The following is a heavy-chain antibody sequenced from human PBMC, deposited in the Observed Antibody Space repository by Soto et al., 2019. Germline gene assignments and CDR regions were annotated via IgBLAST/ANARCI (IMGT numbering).Heavy chain of an antibody. J-gene: IGHJ4*02. V-gene: IGHV4-34*01. CDR2: INHSGST. CDR1: GGSFSGYY. CDR3: ARGRDLELYFDY. Sequence: SETLSLTCAVYGGSFSGYYWSWIRQPPGKWLEWIGEINHSGSTNYNPSLKSRVTISVDTSKNQFSLKLSSVTAADTAVYYCARGRDLELYFDYWGQGTLVTVS. D-gene: IGHD1-7*01.